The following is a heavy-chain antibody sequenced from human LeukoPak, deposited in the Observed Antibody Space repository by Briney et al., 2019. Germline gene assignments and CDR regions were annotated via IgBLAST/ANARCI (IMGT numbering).Heavy chain of an antibody. V-gene: IGHV3-23*01. CDR1: GFTFSSYA. Sequence: GGSLRLSCAASGFTFSSYAMSWVRQAPGKGLEWVSAISGGGGSTYYADPVKGRFTISRDNAKNSLYLQMNSLRAEDTAVYYCARRMVRGVMDVWGQGTTVTVSS. CDR2: ISGGGGST. CDR3: ARRMVRGVMDV. J-gene: IGHJ6*02. D-gene: IGHD3-10*01.